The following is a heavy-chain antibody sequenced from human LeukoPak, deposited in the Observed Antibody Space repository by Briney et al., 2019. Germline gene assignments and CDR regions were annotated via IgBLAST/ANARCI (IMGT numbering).Heavy chain of an antibody. J-gene: IGHJ4*02. V-gene: IGHV4-39*01. Sequence: SETLSLTCTVSGGSISSSSYYWGWIRQPPGKGLEWIGSIYYSGSTYYNPSLKSRVTISVDTSKNQFSLKLSSVTAADTAVYYCARGVGATGGLFDYWGQGTLVTVSS. D-gene: IGHD1-26*01. CDR3: ARGVGATGGLFDY. CDR2: IYYSGST. CDR1: GGSISSSSYY.